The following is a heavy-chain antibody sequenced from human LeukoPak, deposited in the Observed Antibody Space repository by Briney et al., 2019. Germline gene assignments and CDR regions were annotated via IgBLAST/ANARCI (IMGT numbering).Heavy chain of an antibody. CDR1: GFTFSSYG. CDR2: INSDGSST. CDR3: ARGGSRPLDY. V-gene: IGHV3-74*01. J-gene: IGHJ4*02. D-gene: IGHD3-10*01. Sequence: GRSLRLSCAASGFTFSSYGMHWVRQAPGKGLVWVSRINSDGSSTSYADSVKGRFTISRDTAKNTLYLQMNSLRDEDAAVYFCARGGSRPLDYWGQGTLVTVSS.